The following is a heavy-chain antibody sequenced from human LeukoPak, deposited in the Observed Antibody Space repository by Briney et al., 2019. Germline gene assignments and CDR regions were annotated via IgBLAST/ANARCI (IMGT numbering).Heavy chain of an antibody. CDR2: ISGSGAST. D-gene: IGHD6-6*01. CDR1: GFTFSTYA. Sequence: GGSLRLSCAASGFTFSTYAMSWVRQAPGKGLEWVSAISGSGASTYYADSVKGRFTISRGNSKNTLYLQMNSLRAEDTAVYYCAREYSSLPSVWGQGTTVTVSS. J-gene: IGHJ6*02. V-gene: IGHV3-23*01. CDR3: AREYSSLPSV.